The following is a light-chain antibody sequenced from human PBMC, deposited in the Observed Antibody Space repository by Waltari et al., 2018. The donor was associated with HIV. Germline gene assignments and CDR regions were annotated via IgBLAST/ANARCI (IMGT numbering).Light chain of an antibody. V-gene: IGLV2-14*03. CDR2: DVD. CDR1: ADDLGAYNY. CDR3: MSYTSVATGV. J-gene: IGLJ3*02. Sequence: QSALTQPASVSGSPGQSITVSCSGTADDLGAYNYVSWFHQHPDRAPKLIIYDVDKRPSGVSDRFSGSKSGNTASRSIPGLQPDDEANYFCMSYTSVATGVFGGGTTVTVL.